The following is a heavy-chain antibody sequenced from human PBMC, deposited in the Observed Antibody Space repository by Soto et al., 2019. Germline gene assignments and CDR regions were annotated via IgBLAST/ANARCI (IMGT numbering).Heavy chain of an antibody. Sequence: GESLKISCTGSGYSFTSYWIGWVRQMPGKGLEWMGIIYPGDSDTRYSPSFQGQVTISADKSISTAYLQWSSLKASDTAMYYCARPSGCSGGSCYSYGMDVWGQGTTVTVSS. J-gene: IGHJ6*02. CDR2: IYPGDSDT. CDR1: GYSFTSYW. D-gene: IGHD2-15*01. V-gene: IGHV5-51*01. CDR3: ARPSGCSGGSCYSYGMDV.